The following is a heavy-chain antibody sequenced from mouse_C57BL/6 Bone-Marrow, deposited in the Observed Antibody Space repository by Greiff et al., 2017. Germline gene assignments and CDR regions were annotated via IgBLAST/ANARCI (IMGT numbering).Heavy chain of an antibody. Sequence: EVQLQQSGPELVKPGASVKISCKASGYSFTDYNMNWVKQSNGKSLEWIGGINPNYGTTSYNKKFKGKATLTVDKSSSTAYMQLNSLTSEDSAVYYCARRDNNYPYYYAMDNWGRGTAVTVTS. V-gene: IGHV1-39*01. CDR1: GYSFTDYN. D-gene: IGHD2-5*01. CDR3: ARRDNNYPYYYAMDN. J-gene: IGHJ4*01. CDR2: INPNYGTT.